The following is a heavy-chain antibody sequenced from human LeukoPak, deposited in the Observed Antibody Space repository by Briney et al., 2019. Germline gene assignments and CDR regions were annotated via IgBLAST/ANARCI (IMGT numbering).Heavy chain of an antibody. CDR2: IHPDGVT. CDR3: AGGRGYIIDY. J-gene: IGHJ4*02. D-gene: IGHD5-18*01. Sequence: HPSETLSLTCAVYGGSFSGYYWSWVRQAPGTGLEWVSIIHPDGVTHYSDSVKGRFTISRDNSNNILYLQMNGLRAEDTAVYSCAGGRGYIIDYWGQGTLVTVSS. V-gene: IGHV3-53*01. CDR1: GGSFSGYY.